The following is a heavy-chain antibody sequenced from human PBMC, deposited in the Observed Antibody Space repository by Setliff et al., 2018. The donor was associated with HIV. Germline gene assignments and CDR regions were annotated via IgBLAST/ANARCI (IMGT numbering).Heavy chain of an antibody. J-gene: IGHJ4*01. CDR2: INIDSGHT. D-gene: IGHD6-25*01. Sequence: ASVKVSCKASGGTFSSFAICWVRQAPGQGFEWMGWINIDSGHTNFAQKFQDRVTVTTDTSTNTTYMELRGLRSDDTATYYCARVPSGAAGLVRAGFYFWGQGTLVTVSS. V-gene: IGHV1-18*01. CDR3: ARVPSGAAGLVRAGFYF. CDR1: GGTFSSFA.